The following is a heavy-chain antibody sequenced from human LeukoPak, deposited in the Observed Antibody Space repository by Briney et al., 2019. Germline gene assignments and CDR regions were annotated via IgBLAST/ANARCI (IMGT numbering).Heavy chain of an antibody. CDR1: GFTFSSYG. D-gene: IGHD6-13*01. V-gene: IGHV3-21*01. CDR2: ISSGSTYI. J-gene: IGHJ4*02. CDR3: ARDRVAYSSSDHFDY. Sequence: GGSLRPSCAASGFTFSSYGMNWVRQAPGKGLEWVSSISSGSTYIYYADSVKGRFTTSRDNAKNSLYLQMNSLRAEDTAVYYCARDRVAYSSSDHFDYWGQGTLVTVSS.